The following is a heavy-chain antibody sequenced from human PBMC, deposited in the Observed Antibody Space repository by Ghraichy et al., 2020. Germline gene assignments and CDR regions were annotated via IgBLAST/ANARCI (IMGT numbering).Heavy chain of an antibody. CDR2: IHYSGST. J-gene: IGHJ4*02. D-gene: IGHD1-1*01. CDR3: ARHALSTSGGRDYDY. V-gene: IGHV4-59*08. Sequence: SETLSLTCTVSGGPISGYYWSWIRQTPGKGLEWIGYIHYSGSTNYNPSFWGRVAMSVDTSRNHFSLHLNSVTAAETAVYFCARHALSTSGGRDYDYWGQGTLVTVSS. CDR1: GGPISGYY.